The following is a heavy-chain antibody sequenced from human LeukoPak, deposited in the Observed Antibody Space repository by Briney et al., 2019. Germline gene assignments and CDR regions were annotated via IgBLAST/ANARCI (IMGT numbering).Heavy chain of an antibody. V-gene: IGHV3-23*01. CDR2: ISGSGGST. CDR1: GFTFSSYN. Sequence: GGSLRLSCAASGFTFSSYNMNWVRQAPGKGLAWVSAISGSGGSTYYADSVKGRFTISRDNSKNTLYLEMNSLIPEDTGLYYCAKPQEADLWVPDYWGQGTLVTVSS. CDR3: AKPQEADLWVPDY. J-gene: IGHJ4*02. D-gene: IGHD3-3*01.